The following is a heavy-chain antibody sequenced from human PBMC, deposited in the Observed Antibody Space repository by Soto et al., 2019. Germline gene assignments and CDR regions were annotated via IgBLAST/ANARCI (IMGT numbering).Heavy chain of an antibody. V-gene: IGHV1-8*01. CDR1: RYTFISYD. D-gene: IGHD4-4*01. CDR3: ARSPSWETTVTPYYFDY. Sequence: ASVKVSCKASRYTFISYDINWVRQAAGQGLEWMGWMNPKSANTGYAQNFQGRVTMTRNTSINTAYMELSSLRSEDTAVYYCARSPSWETTVTPYYFDYWGQGTLVTVSS. J-gene: IGHJ4*02. CDR2: MNPKSANT.